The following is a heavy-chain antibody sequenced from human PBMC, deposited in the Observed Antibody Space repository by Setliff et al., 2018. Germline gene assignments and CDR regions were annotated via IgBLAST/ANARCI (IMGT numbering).Heavy chain of an antibody. V-gene: IGHV4-4*02. D-gene: IGHD1-26*01. CDR1: GDSISSGNW. CDR2: INHSGNT. J-gene: IGHJ6*03. CDR3: VRTDYSDGRYSMDV. Sequence: SETLSLTCAVSGDSISSGNWWSWVRQPPERGLEWIGEINHSGNTNYNPSLKSRVTISVDKSTNQFSLKLNSVTAADTAVCYCVRTDYSDGRYSMDVWGKGTTVTV.